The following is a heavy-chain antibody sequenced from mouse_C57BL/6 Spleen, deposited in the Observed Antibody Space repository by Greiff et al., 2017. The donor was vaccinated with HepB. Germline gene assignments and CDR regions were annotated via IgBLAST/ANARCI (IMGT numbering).Heavy chain of an antibody. CDR3: ARDNHYGSSDYYAMDY. J-gene: IGHJ4*01. CDR1: GYSITSGYY. V-gene: IGHV3-6*01. Sequence: EVKLQESGPGLVKPSQSLSLTCSVTGYSITSGYYWNWIRQFPGNKLEWMGYISYDGSNNYNPSLKNRISITRDTSKNQFFLKLNSVTTEDTATYYCARDNHYGSSDYYAMDYWGQGTSVTVSS. D-gene: IGHD1-1*01. CDR2: ISYDGSN.